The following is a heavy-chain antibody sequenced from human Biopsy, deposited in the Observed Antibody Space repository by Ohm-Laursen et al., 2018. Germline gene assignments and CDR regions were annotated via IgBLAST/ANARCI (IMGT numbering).Heavy chain of an antibody. CDR3: ASSSYCGRTTCYQNYGMDV. CDR2: IIPLFGAP. D-gene: IGHD2-2*01. Sequence: SSVKVSCKVSGDRFSNYPISWVRQAPGQGLEWMGGIIPLFGAPNYAQKFQGRVTITADKPTSTAYMELSSLRSEDTALYYCASSSYCGRTTCYQNYGMDVWGQGTTVTVSS. CDR1: GDRFSNYP. J-gene: IGHJ6*01. V-gene: IGHV1-69*06.